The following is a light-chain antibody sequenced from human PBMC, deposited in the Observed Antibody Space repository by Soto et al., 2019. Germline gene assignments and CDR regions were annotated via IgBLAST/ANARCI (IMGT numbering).Light chain of an antibody. CDR1: SSDVGSYKF. CDR3: CSYAGSSTLV. J-gene: IGLJ2*01. V-gene: IGLV2-23*01. Sequence: QSVLTQHASVSGSAGQSITISCTGTSSDVGSYKFVSWYQQHPVKAPKLMIYEGSKRPSGVSNRFSGSKSGNTASLTISGLQAEDEADYYCCSYAGSSTLVFGGGTKVTVL. CDR2: EGS.